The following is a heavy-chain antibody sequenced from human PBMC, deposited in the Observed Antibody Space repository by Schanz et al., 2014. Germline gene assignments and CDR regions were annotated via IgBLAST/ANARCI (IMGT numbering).Heavy chain of an antibody. CDR3: ARAHGNNWYGKGLDY. Sequence: EVQLVESGGGLVQPGGSLRLSCGGSGFTFSKYWMSWVRQAPGKGLEWVANIKQDGSEKYYVDAVKGRFTISRDNSKNSLYLQMNSLRADDTYVYFCARAHGNNWYGKGLDYWGQGTQVTVSS. CDR1: GFTFSKYW. CDR2: IKQDGSEK. V-gene: IGHV3-7*02. D-gene: IGHD1-1*01. J-gene: IGHJ4*02.